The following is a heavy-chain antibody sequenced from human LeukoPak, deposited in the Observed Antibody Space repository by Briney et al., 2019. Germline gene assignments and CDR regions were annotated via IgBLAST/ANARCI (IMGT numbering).Heavy chain of an antibody. CDR2: INPNSGGT. Sequence: ASVKVSCKASGYTFTGYYMHWVRQAPGQGLEWMGWINPNSGGTNYAQKFQGRVTMTRDTSIGTAYMELSRLRSDDTAVYYCARDSYDFWSGYYTTPADYWGQGTLVTVSS. CDR1: GYTFTGYY. J-gene: IGHJ4*02. D-gene: IGHD3-3*01. CDR3: ARDSYDFWSGYYTTPADY. V-gene: IGHV1-2*02.